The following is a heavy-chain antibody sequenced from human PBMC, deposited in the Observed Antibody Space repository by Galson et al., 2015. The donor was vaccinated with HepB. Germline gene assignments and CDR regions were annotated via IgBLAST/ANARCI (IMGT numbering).Heavy chain of an antibody. CDR2: IIPIFGTA. Sequence: SCKASGGTFSSYAISWVRQAPGQGLEWMGGIIPIFGTANYAQKFQGRVTITADESTSTAYMELSSLRSEDTAVYYCARAEAPGYCSGGSCYSGFDYWGQGTLVTVSS. J-gene: IGHJ4*02. CDR1: GGTFSSYA. D-gene: IGHD2-15*01. V-gene: IGHV1-69*01. CDR3: ARAEAPGYCSGGSCYSGFDY.